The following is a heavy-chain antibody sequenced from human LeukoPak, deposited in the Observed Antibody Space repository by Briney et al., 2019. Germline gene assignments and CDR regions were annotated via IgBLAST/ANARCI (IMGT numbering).Heavy chain of an antibody. V-gene: IGHV3-33*01. J-gene: IGHJ4*02. CDR2: IWYDGSNK. D-gene: IGHD3-10*01. Sequence: GRSLRLSCAASGFTFSNYGMHWVRQAPGKGLEWVALIWYDGSNKYYADSVKGRFTISRDNSKNTLYLQMNSLRAEDTAVYYCAGSYYNVFNYWGQGTLVTVSS. CDR3: AGSYYNVFNY. CDR1: GFTFSNYG.